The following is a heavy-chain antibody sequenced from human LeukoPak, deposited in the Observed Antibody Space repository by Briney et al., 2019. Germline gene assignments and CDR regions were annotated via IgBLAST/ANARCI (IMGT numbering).Heavy chain of an antibody. CDR3: ARQGSSGWPYYFDY. CDR1: GYTFTSYD. J-gene: IGHJ4*02. V-gene: IGHV1-8*03. D-gene: IGHD6-19*01. Sequence: ASVKVSCKASGYTFTSYDINWVRQATGQGLEWMGWMNPNSGNTGYAQKFQGRVTITRNTSISTAYMELSSLRSEDTAVYYCARQGSSGWPYYFDYWGQGTLVTVSS. CDR2: MNPNSGNT.